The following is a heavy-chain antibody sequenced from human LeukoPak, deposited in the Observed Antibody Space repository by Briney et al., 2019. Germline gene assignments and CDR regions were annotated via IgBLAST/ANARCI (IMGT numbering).Heavy chain of an antibody. CDR1: GDSASSNSAA. CDR2: TYYRSKWYN. Sequence: SQTLSLTCAISGDSASSNSAAWNWIRQSPSRGLEWLGRTYYRSKWYNDYAVSVKSRITINPDTSKNQFSLQLNSVTPEDTAMYYCARDAAFMPYSSGWRDAFDIWGQGTMVTVSS. CDR3: ARDAAFMPYSSGWRDAFDI. J-gene: IGHJ3*02. D-gene: IGHD6-19*01. V-gene: IGHV6-1*01.